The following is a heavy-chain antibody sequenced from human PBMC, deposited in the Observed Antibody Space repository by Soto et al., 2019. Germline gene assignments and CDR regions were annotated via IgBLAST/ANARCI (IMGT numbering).Heavy chain of an antibody. Sequence: GASVKVSCKASGYTFTSYDINWVRQATGQGLEWMGWMNPNSGNTGYAQKFQGRVTMTRNTSISTAYMELSSLRSEDTAVYYCARSPQGDQDYGDYLDYYYYYMDVWGKGTTVTVSS. V-gene: IGHV1-8*01. CDR2: MNPNSGNT. CDR1: GYTFTSYD. J-gene: IGHJ6*03. D-gene: IGHD4-17*01. CDR3: ARSPQGDQDYGDYLDYYYYYMDV.